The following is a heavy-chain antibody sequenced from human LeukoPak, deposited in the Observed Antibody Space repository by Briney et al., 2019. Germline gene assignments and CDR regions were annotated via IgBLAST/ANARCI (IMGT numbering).Heavy chain of an antibody. J-gene: IGHJ4*02. Sequence: GGSLRLSCAASGFTFSSYSMNWVRQVPGKGLEWVSSISSGNSYIYYADSMKGRFTVSRDNAKNSLYLQMNSLRAEDSAIYYCARVSPLFYFDSWGQGTLVTVS. CDR1: GFTFSSYS. CDR3: ARVSPLFYFDS. V-gene: IGHV3-21*01. CDR2: ISSGNSYI.